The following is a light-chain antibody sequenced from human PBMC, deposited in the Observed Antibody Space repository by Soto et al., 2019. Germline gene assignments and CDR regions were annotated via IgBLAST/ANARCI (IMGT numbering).Light chain of an antibody. J-gene: IGKJ5*01. Sequence: EIVLTQSPGILSLSRGERATLSCRASQSVSSSYLAWYQQKPGQAPRPLIYGASSRATGIPDRFSGSGSGTDFNLTISSLELEDFAVYYCQRRKIWPPVTFGQGTRLEIK. CDR1: QSVSSSY. CDR3: QRRKIWPPVT. V-gene: IGKV3D-20*02. CDR2: GAS.